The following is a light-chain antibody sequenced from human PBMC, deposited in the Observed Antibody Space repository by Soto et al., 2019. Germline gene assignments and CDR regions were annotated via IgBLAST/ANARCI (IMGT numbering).Light chain of an antibody. CDR2: YDS. V-gene: IGLV3-21*04. CDR3: QVWDISTDHSF. Sequence: SYELTQPPSVSVAPEKTARITCGGNNIGSKRVHWYRQKPGQAPVLVIYYDSDRPSGIPERFSGSNSGNTATLTISRVEAGDEADYYCQVWDISTDHSFFGTGTQLTVL. J-gene: IGLJ1*01. CDR1: NIGSKR.